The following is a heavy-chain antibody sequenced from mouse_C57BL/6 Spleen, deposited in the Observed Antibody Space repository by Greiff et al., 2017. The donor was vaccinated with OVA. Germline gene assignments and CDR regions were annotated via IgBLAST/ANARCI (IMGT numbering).Heavy chain of an antibody. CDR1: GFTFSSYA. J-gene: IGHJ2*01. CDR2: ISDGGSYT. D-gene: IGHD2-1*01. Sequence: EVKLVESGGGLVKPGGSLKLSCAASGFTFSSYAMSWVRQTPEKRLEWVATISDGGSYTYYPDNVKGRFTISRDNAKNNLYLQMSHLKSVDTAMYYCARDGASTIYFDYWGQGTTRTVSS. CDR3: ARDGASTIYFDY. V-gene: IGHV5-4*01.